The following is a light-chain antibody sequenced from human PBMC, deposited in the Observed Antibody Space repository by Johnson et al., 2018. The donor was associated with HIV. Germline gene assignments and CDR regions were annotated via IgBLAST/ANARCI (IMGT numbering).Light chain of an antibody. CDR1: NSNIGNNY. CDR3: GTWDSSLSAHYV. V-gene: IGLV1-51*01. CDR2: DNN. J-gene: IGLJ1*01. Sequence: HSVLTQPPSVSAAPGQKVTISCSGSNSNIGNNYVSWYQQLPGTAPKLLIYDNNKRPSGIPDRFSGSKSGTSATLSITGLQTGDEADYYCGTWDSSLSAHYVFGTRTKVTVL.